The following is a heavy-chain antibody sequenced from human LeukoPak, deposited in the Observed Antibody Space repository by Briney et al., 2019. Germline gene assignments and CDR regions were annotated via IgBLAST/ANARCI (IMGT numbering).Heavy chain of an antibody. CDR1: GGSISSSSYY. CDR3: ATVGRQPYYYYGMDV. D-gene: IGHD6-13*01. J-gene: IGHJ6*02. CDR2: IYYSGST. V-gene: IGHV4-39*07. Sequence: SETLSLTCTVSGGSISSSSYYWGWIRQPPGKGLEWIGSIYYSGSTYYNPSLKSRVTISVDTSKNQFSLKLSSVTAADTAVYYCATVGRQPYYYYGMDVWGQGTTVTVSS.